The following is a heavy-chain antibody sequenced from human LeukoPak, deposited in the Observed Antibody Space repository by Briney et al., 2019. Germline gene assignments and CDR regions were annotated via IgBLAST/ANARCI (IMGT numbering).Heavy chain of an antibody. CDR3: LRDLNWSLDQ. V-gene: IGHV3-74*01. J-gene: IGHJ4*02. CDR2: IKSDGITI. Sequence: GGSLRLSCAASGFTFSNYMMHWVRQAPGKGLVWVSRIKSDGITITYADSVKGRFTISRDNAKNTLYLQMNSLRAEDTAVYYCLRDLNWSLDQWGQGTRVTVSS. CDR1: GFTFSNYM. D-gene: IGHD1-20*01.